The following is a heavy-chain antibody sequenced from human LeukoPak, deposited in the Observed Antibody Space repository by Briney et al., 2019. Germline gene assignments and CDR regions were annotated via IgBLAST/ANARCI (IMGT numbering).Heavy chain of an antibody. J-gene: IGHJ4*02. CDR1: GYSFTTYY. D-gene: IGHD3-22*01. Sequence: ASEKVSCKASGYSFTTYYMHWVRQAPGQGLDWMGIINPSDGDTSYAQKFQDRVTMTRDTSTSTVYMELSSLRSEDTAVYYCAREGLDTSDYYGSRLDYWGQGTLVTVSS. CDR2: INPSDGDT. CDR3: AREGLDTSDYYGSRLDY. V-gene: IGHV1-46*01.